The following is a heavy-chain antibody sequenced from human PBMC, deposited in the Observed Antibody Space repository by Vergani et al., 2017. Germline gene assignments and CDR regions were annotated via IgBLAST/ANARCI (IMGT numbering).Heavy chain of an antibody. CDR3: ARDGGEYDKDALDV. J-gene: IGHJ3*01. CDR1: GGSFSTGGQS. Sequence: QVQLQESGPGLVTPSQTLSLTCTVSGGSFSTGGQSWTWLRPSAGKGLEWIGRIYTSGTTNYNPPLRSRAKMSVDASKKQFSLKLAAVTAADAAVCYCARDGGEYDKDALDVWGQGTKVTV. D-gene: IGHD2-21*01. CDR2: IYTSGTT. V-gene: IGHV4-61*02.